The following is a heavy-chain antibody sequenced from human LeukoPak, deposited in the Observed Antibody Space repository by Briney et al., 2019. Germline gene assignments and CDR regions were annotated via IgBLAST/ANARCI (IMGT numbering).Heavy chain of an antibody. CDR1: GFTFSSFE. CDR2: ISISGSTI. J-gene: IGHJ4*02. Sequence: QPGGSLRLSCAASGFTFSSFEMNWVRQAPGKGLEWVSYISISGSTIYYADSVKGRFTISRDNAKNSLYLQMNSLRAEDTAVYYCARDRSGYSGYDFFDYWGQGALVTVSS. D-gene: IGHD5-12*01. CDR3: ARDRSGYSGYDFFDY. V-gene: IGHV3-48*03.